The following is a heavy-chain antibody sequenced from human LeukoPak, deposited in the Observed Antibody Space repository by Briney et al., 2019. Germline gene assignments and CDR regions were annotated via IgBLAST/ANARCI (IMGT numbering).Heavy chain of an antibody. V-gene: IGHV3-30*18. D-gene: IGHD6-13*01. CDR3: ANSVIAAAGFDAFDI. Sequence: GGSLRLSCAASGFTFSSYGMHWVRQAPGKGQEWVAVISYDGSNKYYADSVKGRFTTSRDNSKNTLYLQMNSLRAEDTAVYYCANSVIAAAGFDAFDIWGQGTMVTVSS. CDR1: GFTFSSYG. CDR2: ISYDGSNK. J-gene: IGHJ3*02.